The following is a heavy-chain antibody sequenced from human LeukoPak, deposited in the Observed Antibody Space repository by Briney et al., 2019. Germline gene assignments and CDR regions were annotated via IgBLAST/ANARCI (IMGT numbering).Heavy chain of an antibody. D-gene: IGHD6-19*01. CDR3: ARSSSGWYRGEVY. J-gene: IGHJ4*02. CDR2: INHSGGT. V-gene: IGHV4-34*01. Sequence: SETLSLTCAVYGGSFSGYYWSWIRQPPGKGLEGIGEINHSGGTNYNPSLKSRVTISVDTSKNQFSLKLSSVTAADTAVYYCARSSSGWYRGEVYWGQGTLVTVSS. CDR1: GGSFSGYY.